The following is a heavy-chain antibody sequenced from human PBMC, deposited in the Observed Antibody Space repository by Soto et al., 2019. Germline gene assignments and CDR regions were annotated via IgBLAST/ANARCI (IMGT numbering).Heavy chain of an antibody. CDR1: GGSISSGDYY. CDR2: IYYSGST. Sequence: SETLSLTCTVSGGSISSGDYYWSWIRQPPGKGLEWIGYIYYSGSTYYNPSLKSRVTISVDTSKNQFSLKLSSVTAADTAVYYCATTLYGSGSDDYWGQGTLVTVSS. CDR3: ATTLYGSGSDDY. V-gene: IGHV4-30-4*01. D-gene: IGHD3-10*01. J-gene: IGHJ4*02.